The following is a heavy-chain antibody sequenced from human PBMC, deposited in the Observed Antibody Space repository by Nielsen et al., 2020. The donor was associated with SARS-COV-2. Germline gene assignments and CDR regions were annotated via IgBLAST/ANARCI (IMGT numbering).Heavy chain of an antibody. J-gene: IGHJ6*02. CDR1: GYTFTSYD. V-gene: IGHV1-69*13. D-gene: IGHD1-7*01. Sequence: SVKVSCKASGYTFTSYDISWVRQATGQGLEWMGGIIPNFGTANYAQKFQGRVTITADESTSTAYMELSSLRSEDTAVYYCARERITGTTWGVGYYYYGMDVWGQGTTVTVSS. CDR3: ARERITGTTWGVGYYYYGMDV. CDR2: IIPNFGTA.